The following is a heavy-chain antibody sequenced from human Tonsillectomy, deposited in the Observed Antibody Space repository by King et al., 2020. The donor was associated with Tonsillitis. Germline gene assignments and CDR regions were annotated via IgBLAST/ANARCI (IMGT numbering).Heavy chain of an antibody. CDR3: NASIPVRRSNHPIDY. CDR2: IRSKGYGGTT. J-gene: IGHJ4*02. CDR1: GFSLGDYA. V-gene: IGHV3-49*04. Sequence: VQLVESGGGLVQSGRSLRLSCTASGFSLGDYAMSWVRQAPGKGLEWIGFIRSKGYGGTTEHAASVKDRFTISRDDSKNIAYLRMNSLKTEDTAVYYCNASIPVRRSNHPIDYWGQGTLVTVSS. D-gene: IGHD6-19*01.